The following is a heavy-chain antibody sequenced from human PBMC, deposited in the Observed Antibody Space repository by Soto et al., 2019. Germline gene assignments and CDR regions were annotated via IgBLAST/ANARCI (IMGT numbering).Heavy chain of an antibody. V-gene: IGHV4-59*01. J-gene: IGHJ4*02. D-gene: IGHD3-9*01. Sequence: SETLSLTCTVSGGSISSYYWSWIRQPPGKGLEWIGYIYYSGSTNYNPSLKRRVTISVDTSKNQFSLKLSSVTAADTAVYYCARLSVFSDILTSYYFDYWGQGTLVTVSS. CDR2: IYYSGST. CDR3: ARLSVFSDILTSYYFDY. CDR1: GGSISSYY.